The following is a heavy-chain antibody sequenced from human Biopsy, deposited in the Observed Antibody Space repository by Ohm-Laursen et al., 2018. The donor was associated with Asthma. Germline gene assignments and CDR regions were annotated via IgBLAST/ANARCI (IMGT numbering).Heavy chain of an antibody. D-gene: IGHD6-19*01. CDR2: IYSGGTS. CDR3: ARGDSSGWSHYYFDY. V-gene: IGHV3-53*01. CDR1: GFDFSDYT. Sequence: LRLSCSASGFDFSDYTMNWVRQAPGKGLEWVSVIYSGGTSHTADSVRGRFTISRDFSKNTLHLQMHSLRVEDTAVYYCARGDSSGWSHYYFDYWGQGTLVTVSS. J-gene: IGHJ4*02.